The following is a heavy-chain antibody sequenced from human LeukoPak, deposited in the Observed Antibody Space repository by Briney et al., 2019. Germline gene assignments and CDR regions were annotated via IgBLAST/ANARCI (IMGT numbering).Heavy chain of an antibody. CDR1: GGSFSGYY. CDR2: INHSGST. Sequence: KSSETLSLTCAVYGGSFSGYYWSWIRQPPGKGLEWIGEINHSGSTNYNPSLKSRVTISVDTSKNQFSLKLSSVTAADTAVYYCATLYGEGWGQGTLVTVSS. J-gene: IGHJ4*02. V-gene: IGHV4-34*01. D-gene: IGHD4-17*01. CDR3: ATLYGEG.